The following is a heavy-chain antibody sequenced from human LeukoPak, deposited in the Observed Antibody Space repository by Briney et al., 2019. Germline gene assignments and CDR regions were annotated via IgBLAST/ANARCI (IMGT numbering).Heavy chain of an antibody. CDR2: INGGGNTT. D-gene: IGHD6-19*01. J-gene: IGHJ6*03. Sequence: GGSLRFSCAASGFAFSSFAMGWVRQSPGKGLEWLSTINGGGNTTFYADSVKGRFTISRDNSKNTLYLHMDSLRPDDTAIYYCSKELHVAVAVADYYYFYMDVWGRGTAVTVSS. CDR3: SKELHVAVAVADYYYFYMDV. CDR1: GFAFSSFA. V-gene: IGHV3-23*01.